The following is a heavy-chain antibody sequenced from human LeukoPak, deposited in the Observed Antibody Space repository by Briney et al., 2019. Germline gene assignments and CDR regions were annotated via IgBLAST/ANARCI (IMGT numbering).Heavy chain of an antibody. V-gene: IGHV4-34*01. J-gene: IGHJ4*02. CDR2: INHSGST. CDR1: GGSFSGYY. Sequence: SETLSLTCAVYGGSFSGYYWSWIRQPPGKGLEWIGEINHSGSTNYNPSLKSRVTISVDTSKNQFSLKLSSVTAADTAVYYCARGEGYYDSSGYSYYFDYWGQGTLVTVSS. CDR3: ARGEGYYDSSGYSYYFDY. D-gene: IGHD3-22*01.